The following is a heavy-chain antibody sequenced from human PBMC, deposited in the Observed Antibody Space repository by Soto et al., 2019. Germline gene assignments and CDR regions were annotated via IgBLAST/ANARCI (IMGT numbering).Heavy chain of an antibody. CDR3: ARPHDALDV. CDR1: GFPFTSYA. J-gene: IGHJ6*02. Sequence: QVQLVESGGGVVQPGRSLTLFCAASGFPFTSYAIHWVRQAPGQGLEGVAGISHDGGIKHYADSVKGRFTISRDNSKNTLYLQMNSLRDEDPSVYQCARPHDALDVWGQGTTVTVAS. D-gene: IGHD1-1*01. V-gene: IGHV3-30-3*01. CDR2: ISHDGGIK.